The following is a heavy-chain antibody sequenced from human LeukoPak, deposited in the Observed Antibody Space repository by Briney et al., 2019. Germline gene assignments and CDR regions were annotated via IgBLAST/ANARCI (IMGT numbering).Heavy chain of an antibody. CDR1: GGSISSSSYY. V-gene: IGHV4-39*01. CDR3: ASLGAYCGGDCSPTFDY. J-gene: IGHJ4*02. Sequence: SETLSLTCTVSGGSISSSSYYWGWIRQPPGKGLEWIGTIYYSGSTYYNSSLKSRVTISIDTSKNQFSLKLSSVTAADTAVYYCASLGAYCGGDCSPTFDYWGQGTLVTVSS. CDR2: IYYSGST. D-gene: IGHD2-21*02.